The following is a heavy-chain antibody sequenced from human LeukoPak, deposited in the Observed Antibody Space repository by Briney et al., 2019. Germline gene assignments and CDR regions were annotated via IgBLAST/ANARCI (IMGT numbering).Heavy chain of an antibody. Sequence: GGSLRLSCAASGFTFSSYAMHWVRQAPGKGLEWVAVISYDGSNKYYADSVKGRFTISRDNSKNTLYLQMNSLRAEDTAVYYCASGYYYDSSGHWGQGTLVTVSS. J-gene: IGHJ4*02. CDR1: GFTFSSYA. CDR3: ASGYYYDSSGH. D-gene: IGHD3-22*01. V-gene: IGHV3-30*14. CDR2: ISYDGSNK.